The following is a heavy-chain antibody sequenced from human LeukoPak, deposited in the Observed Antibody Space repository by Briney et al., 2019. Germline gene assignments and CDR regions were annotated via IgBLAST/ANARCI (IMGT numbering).Heavy chain of an antibody. D-gene: IGHD6-13*01. V-gene: IGHV1-8*03. CDR2: MNPNSGNT. CDR3: ARGRGSSSWGLYYYYYYMDV. Sequence: ASVKVSCKASGYTFTSYDINWVRQATGQGLEWMGWMNPNSGNTGYAQKFQGRVTITRNTSISTAYMELSSLRSEDTAVYYCARGRGSSSWGLYYYYYYMDVWGKGTTVTVSS. CDR1: GYTFTSYD. J-gene: IGHJ6*03.